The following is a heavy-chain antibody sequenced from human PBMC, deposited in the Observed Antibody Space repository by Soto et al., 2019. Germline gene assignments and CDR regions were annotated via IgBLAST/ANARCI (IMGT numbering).Heavy chain of an antibody. CDR3: AKPEPLDTAMHRFDY. D-gene: IGHD5-18*01. CDR2: ISSGGTA. Sequence: PSETLSLTCAVYGGSFSGYYWSWIRQPPGKGLEWIGSISSGGTAYYNPSLKSRLTMSVDTSKSHFSLNLASVTAADTAVYFCAKPEPLDTAMHRFDYWGQGVLVTVSS. V-gene: IGHV4-34*01. J-gene: IGHJ4*02. CDR1: GGSFSGYY.